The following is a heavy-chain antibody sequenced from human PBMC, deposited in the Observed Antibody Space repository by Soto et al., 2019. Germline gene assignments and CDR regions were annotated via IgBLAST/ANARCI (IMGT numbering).Heavy chain of an antibody. Sequence: XGTLSLTCGVSGGTVASSHWWGCVRQSPGRGLEWIGNVYHTGDTNFNPSLQSRVTFSVDKSNNQFSLRLTSVTAADTAVYFCAREIVTAGGNNYFDPWGPGTLVTVSS. D-gene: IGHD2-21*02. J-gene: IGHJ5*02. CDR2: VYHTGDT. CDR1: GGTVASSHW. V-gene: IGHV4-4*01. CDR3: AREIVTAGGNNYFDP.